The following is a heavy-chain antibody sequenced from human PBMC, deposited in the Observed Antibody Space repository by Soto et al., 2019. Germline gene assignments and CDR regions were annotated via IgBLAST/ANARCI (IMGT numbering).Heavy chain of an antibody. V-gene: IGHV3-30*18. D-gene: IGHD2-2*02. J-gene: IGHJ4*02. CDR2: ISHDGSDK. Sequence: PGGSLRLSCAASGFPFGDFGMHWLRQAPGKGLEWVAVISHDGSDKFYADSVKARFTISRDNSKNTLYLQMSGLRGEDTAGYYCAKSPAFFYSSANSYRYYFDYWSQGXLVTVSS. CDR3: AKSPAFFYSSANSYRYYFDY. CDR1: GFPFGDFG.